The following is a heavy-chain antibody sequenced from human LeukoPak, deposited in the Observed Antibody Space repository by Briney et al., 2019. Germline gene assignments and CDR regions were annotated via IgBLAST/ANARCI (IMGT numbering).Heavy chain of an antibody. CDR3: ARDIPEWNDALDY. J-gene: IGHJ4*02. CDR2: IIPILGIA. D-gene: IGHD1-1*01. V-gene: IGHV1-69*04. Sequence: SVSVSCKASGGTFSSYAISWVRQAPGQGLEWMGRIIPILGIANYAQKFQGRVTITADKSTSTAYMELSSLRSEDTAVYYCARDIPEWNDALDYWGQGTLVTVSS. CDR1: GGTFSSYA.